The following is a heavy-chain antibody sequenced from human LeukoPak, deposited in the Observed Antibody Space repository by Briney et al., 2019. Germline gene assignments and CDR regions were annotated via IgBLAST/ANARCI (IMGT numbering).Heavy chain of an antibody. Sequence: SETLTLTCTVSGGSISSSSYYWGWLRQPPGGGLEWIGSIYYSGSTYYNPSLKSRVTISVDTSKNQFALKLSSVTAADTAVYYCARQDYGVITEWFDPWGQGTLVTVSS. V-gene: IGHV4-39*01. J-gene: IGHJ5*02. D-gene: IGHD3-22*01. CDR1: GGSISSSSYY. CDR3: ARQDYGVITEWFDP. CDR2: IYYSGST.